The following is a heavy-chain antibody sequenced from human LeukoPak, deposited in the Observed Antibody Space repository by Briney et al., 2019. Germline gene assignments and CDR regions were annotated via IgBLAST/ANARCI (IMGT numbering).Heavy chain of an antibody. CDR2: ISYDGSNK. D-gene: IGHD2-15*01. Sequence: GRSLRLSCAASGSTFSSNAMHWVRQAPGKGLEWVAVISYDGSNKYYADSVKGRFTISRDNSQNTLYLQMNSLRAEDTAVYYCAKDRTLDYWGQGTLVTVSS. CDR3: AKDRTLDY. V-gene: IGHV3-30*04. J-gene: IGHJ4*02. CDR1: GSTFSSNA.